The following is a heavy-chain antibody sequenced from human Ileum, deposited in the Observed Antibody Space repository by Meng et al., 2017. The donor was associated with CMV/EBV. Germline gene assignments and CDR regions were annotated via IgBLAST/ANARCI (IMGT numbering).Heavy chain of an antibody. J-gene: IGHJ4*02. CDR2: TGSNEVPK. D-gene: IGHD3-10*01. CDR3: AKVRTGYYFDY. V-gene: IGHV3-48*03. Sequence: GESLKISCEASGFSFSTSEMIWVRQAPGKGMEWISYTGSNEVPKFYADSVKGRFIISRDNAKKSLYLQMNSLRVDDTAVYYCAKVRTGYYFDYWGQGTLVTVSS. CDR1: GFSFSTSE.